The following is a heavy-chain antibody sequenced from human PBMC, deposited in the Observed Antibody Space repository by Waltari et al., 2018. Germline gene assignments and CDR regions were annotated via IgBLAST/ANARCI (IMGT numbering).Heavy chain of an antibody. CDR3: ARGANYGSGSYYP. CDR1: GGTFSSYT. Sequence: QVQLVQSGAEVKKPGSSVKVSCKASGGTFSSYTISWVRRAPGQGLEWMGRIIPILGIANYAQKFQGRVTITADKSTSTAYMELSSLRSEDTAVYYCARGANYGSGSYYPWGQGTLVTVSS. D-gene: IGHD3-10*01. J-gene: IGHJ5*02. CDR2: IIPILGIA. V-gene: IGHV1-69*02.